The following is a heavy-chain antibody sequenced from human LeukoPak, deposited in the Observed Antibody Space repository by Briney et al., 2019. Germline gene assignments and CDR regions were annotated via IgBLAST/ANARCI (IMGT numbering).Heavy chain of an antibody. V-gene: IGHV3-53*01. CDR3: ARDGGSGILD. Sequence: GGSLRLSCAASGFTVSSNYMNWVRQAPGKGLEWLSVIYSGGSIYYADSVKGRFTISRDNAKNSLSLLMNSLRAEDTAVYYCARDGGSGILDWGQGTLVTVSS. CDR2: IYSGGSI. J-gene: IGHJ4*02. D-gene: IGHD3-10*01. CDR1: GFTVSSNY.